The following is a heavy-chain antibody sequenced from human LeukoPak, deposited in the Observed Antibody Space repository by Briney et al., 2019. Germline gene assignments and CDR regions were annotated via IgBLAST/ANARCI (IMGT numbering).Heavy chain of an antibody. J-gene: IGHJ4*02. CDR1: GFTFNSYA. V-gene: IGHV3-23*01. D-gene: IGHD3-22*01. CDR2: ISGNGGRT. CDR3: TRVMWDSSGYPIDY. Sequence: GGSLRLSCAASGFTFNSYAMSWVRQAPGKGLEWVSAISGNGGRTYYADSVEGRFTTSRDNSKNTLNLQMHRLRVEDTAVYYCTRVMWDSSGYPIDYWGQGSLVTVSS.